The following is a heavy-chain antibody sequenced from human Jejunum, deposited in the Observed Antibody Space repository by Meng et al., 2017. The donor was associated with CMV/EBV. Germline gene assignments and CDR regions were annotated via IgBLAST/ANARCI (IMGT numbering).Heavy chain of an antibody. CDR2: ISSSGSII. CDR3: ARETGTTSFDY. Sequence: CAASGFTFSSYAMSWVRQAPGKGLEWVSYISSSGSIIYYADSLKGRFTISRDNAKNSLYLQMNSLRAEETAVYYCARETGTTSFDYWGQGTLVTVSS. CDR1: GFTFSSYA. J-gene: IGHJ4*02. V-gene: IGHV3-48*03. D-gene: IGHD1-1*01.